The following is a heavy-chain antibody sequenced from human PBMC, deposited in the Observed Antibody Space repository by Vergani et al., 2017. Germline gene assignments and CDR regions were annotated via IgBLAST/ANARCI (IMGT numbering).Heavy chain of an antibody. Sequence: QVQLVESGGGLVKPGGSLRLSCAASGFTFSDYYMSWIRQAPGKGLEWVSYISSSSSYTNYADSVKGRFTISRDNAKNSLYLQMNSLRAEDTAVYYCASAETYYYDSSGYTLPWGQGTLVTVSS. CDR3: ASAETYYYDSSGYTLP. J-gene: IGHJ5*02. CDR2: ISSSSSYT. D-gene: IGHD3-22*01. V-gene: IGHV3-11*06. CDR1: GFTFSDYY.